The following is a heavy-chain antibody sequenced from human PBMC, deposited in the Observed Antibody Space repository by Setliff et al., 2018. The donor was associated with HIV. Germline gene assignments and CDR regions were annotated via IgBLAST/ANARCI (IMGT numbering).Heavy chain of an antibody. J-gene: IGHJ3*02. CDR1: GFTFSSYA. Sequence: QTGGSLRLSCAASGFTFSSYAMSWVRQAPGKGLEWVSAISGSGGSTYYADSVKGRFTISRDNSKNTLYLQMNSLRAEDTAVYYCAKASVASGSPHRGAFDIWGQGTMVTVSS. D-gene: IGHD6-19*01. CDR3: AKASVASGSPHRGAFDI. V-gene: IGHV3-23*01. CDR2: ISGSGGST.